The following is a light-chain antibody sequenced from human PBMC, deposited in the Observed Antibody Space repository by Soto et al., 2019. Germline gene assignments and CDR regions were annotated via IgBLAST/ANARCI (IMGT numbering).Light chain of an antibody. CDR3: MIWPSNAVV. CDR2: YYSDSDK. V-gene: IGLV5-37*01. Sequence: QTVVTQPPSSSASPGESARLTCTLPSDINVGSYNIYWYQQKPGSPPRYLLYYYSDSDKGQGSGVPTRFSGSKDASANPGILLISGLQSEDEADYYCMIWPSNAVVFGGGTKLTVL. CDR1: SDINVGSYN. J-gene: IGLJ2*01.